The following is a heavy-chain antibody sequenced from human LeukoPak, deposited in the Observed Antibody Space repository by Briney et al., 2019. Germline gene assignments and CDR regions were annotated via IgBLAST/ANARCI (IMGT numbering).Heavy chain of an antibody. J-gene: IGHJ3*02. CDR3: AKDTSDTGMFDAFDI. D-gene: IGHD1-14*01. V-gene: IGHV3-9*01. Sequence: SLRLSCAASGFTFDDYAMHWVRQAPGKGLEWVSGISWNSGSIVYADSVKGRFTISRDNAKNSLYLQINSLRAEDTALYYCAKDTSDTGMFDAFDIWGQGTMVTVSS. CDR2: ISWNSGSI. CDR1: GFTFDDYA.